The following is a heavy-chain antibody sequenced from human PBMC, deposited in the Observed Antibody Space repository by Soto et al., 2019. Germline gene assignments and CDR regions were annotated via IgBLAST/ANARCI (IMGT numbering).Heavy chain of an antibody. CDR1: GFVFKNFA. J-gene: IGHJ5*02. Sequence: LRLSCVGSGFVFKNFAINWVRQPPWKGLEWVSVIRGTGLNTYYAASVKGRFNISRDNSKNTVHLQMDSLKVEDTAVYYCAKRASPANIDNWFDPWGPGTQVTVSS. CDR3: AKRASPANIDNWFDP. CDR2: IRGTGLNT. V-gene: IGHV3-23*01.